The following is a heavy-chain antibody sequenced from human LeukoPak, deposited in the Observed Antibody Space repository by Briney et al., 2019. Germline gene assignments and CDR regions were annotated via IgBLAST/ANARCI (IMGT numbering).Heavy chain of an antibody. CDR1: VGTFSSYT. Sequence: SVKVSCKASVGTFSSYTISWVRQAPGQGLEWMGGIITMFGTAHYAQKFQGRVTITADESTSTAYMELSSLRSEDTAVYYCASTPPYLDRWSGNGMDVWGKGTTVTVSS. CDR2: IITMFGTA. J-gene: IGHJ6*04. V-gene: IGHV1-69*13. D-gene: IGHD3-9*01. CDR3: ASTPPYLDRWSGNGMDV.